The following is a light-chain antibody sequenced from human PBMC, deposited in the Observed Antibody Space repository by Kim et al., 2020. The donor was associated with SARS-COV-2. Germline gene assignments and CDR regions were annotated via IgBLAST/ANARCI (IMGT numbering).Light chain of an antibody. CDR2: GTS. CDR3: QQYRSSLRT. CDR1: ENIGGNY. V-gene: IGKV3-20*01. J-gene: IGKJ1*01. Sequence: EIVLTQSPGTLSLSPGDTATFSCRASENIGGNYLAWYQQKPGQTPRLLIHGTSIRATGIPDRFSGSGFGTDFTLTISGLEPEDFAVYYCQQYRSSLRTFGQGTKVDIK.